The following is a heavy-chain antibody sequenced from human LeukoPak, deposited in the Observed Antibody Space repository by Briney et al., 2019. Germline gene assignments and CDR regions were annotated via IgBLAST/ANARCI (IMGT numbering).Heavy chain of an antibody. Sequence: SETLSLTCTVSGGSISSYYWNWIRQPAGKGLEWIGRIYTSTNFNYNPSLRSRVTMSVDTSKNQFSLKLSSVTAADTAVYYCAREYFCSSSSCPRPFDYWGQGTLVTVSS. D-gene: IGHD2-2*01. J-gene: IGHJ4*02. CDR1: GGSISSYY. CDR2: IYTSTNF. V-gene: IGHV4-4*07. CDR3: AREYFCSSSSCPRPFDY.